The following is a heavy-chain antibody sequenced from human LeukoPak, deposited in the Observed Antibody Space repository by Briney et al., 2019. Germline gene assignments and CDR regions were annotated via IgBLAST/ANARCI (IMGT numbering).Heavy chain of an antibody. Sequence: SETLSLTCTVSGGSFSSYYWTWIRQPAGKGLEWIGRVYNSGTTNYSPSLESRVTMSLDTSKNRFSLSLSSVTAADTAVYYCARDRLGATGHWRIDVWGRGTLVTVSS. J-gene: IGHJ2*01. D-gene: IGHD1-26*01. CDR1: GGSFSSYY. CDR3: ARDRLGATGHWRIDV. CDR2: VYNSGTT. V-gene: IGHV4-4*07.